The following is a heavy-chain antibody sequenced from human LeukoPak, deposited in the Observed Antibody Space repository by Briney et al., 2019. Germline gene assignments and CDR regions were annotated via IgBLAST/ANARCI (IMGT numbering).Heavy chain of an antibody. D-gene: IGHD3-16*01. V-gene: IGHV3-30*18. J-gene: IGHJ4*02. Sequence: GGSLKLSCAASGFTFSSYSMNWVRQAPGKGLEWVALISNDGSNKHYVDSVKGRFTISRDNSENMLYLQMNSLRAEDTAVYYCAKDLYYGYYFDYWGQGTLVTVSS. CDR2: ISNDGSNK. CDR1: GFTFSSYS. CDR3: AKDLYYGYYFDY.